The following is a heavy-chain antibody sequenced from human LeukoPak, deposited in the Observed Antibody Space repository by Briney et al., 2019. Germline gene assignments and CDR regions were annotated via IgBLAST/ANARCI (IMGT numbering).Heavy chain of an antibody. J-gene: IGHJ2*01. V-gene: IGHV1-24*01. CDR3: ARDWHWGFDL. Sequence: GASVKVSCKASGGTFSSYAISWVRQAPGKGLECMGGFDPEDGETIYAQKFQGRVTMTEDTSTDTAYMELSSLRSEDTAVYYCARDWHWGFDLWGRGTLVTVSS. CDR2: FDPEDGET. CDR1: GGTFSSYA.